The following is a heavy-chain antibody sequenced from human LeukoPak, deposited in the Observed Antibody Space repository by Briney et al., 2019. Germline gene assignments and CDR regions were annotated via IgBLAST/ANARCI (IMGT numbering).Heavy chain of an antibody. J-gene: IGHJ4*02. Sequence: PGGSLRLSCAASGFTFSSYAMHWVRQAPGKGLEWVAVISYDGSNKYYADSVKGRFTISRDNSKNTLYLQMNSLRAEDTAVYYCARRQEETGVGVYSSGWTIDYWGQGTLVTVSS. CDR2: ISYDGSNK. CDR3: ARRQEETGVGVYSSGWTIDY. D-gene: IGHD6-19*01. CDR1: GFTFSSYA. V-gene: IGHV3-30*04.